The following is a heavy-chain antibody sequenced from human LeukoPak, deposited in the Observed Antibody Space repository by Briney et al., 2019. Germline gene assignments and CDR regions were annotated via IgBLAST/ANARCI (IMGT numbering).Heavy chain of an antibody. CDR3: AREDGYNMDDAFDI. CDR1: GGSITTGNDY. V-gene: IGHV4-39*01. D-gene: IGHD5-24*01. Sequence: WETLSLTCTLSGGSITTGNDYWGWVRQPPGKGLEWIGSVYYSEDTYYNPSLKSRVTISVDTSKNQFSLRLRSVTAADTAVYYCAREDGYNMDDAFDIWGQGTMVSVSS. J-gene: IGHJ3*02. CDR2: VYYSEDT.